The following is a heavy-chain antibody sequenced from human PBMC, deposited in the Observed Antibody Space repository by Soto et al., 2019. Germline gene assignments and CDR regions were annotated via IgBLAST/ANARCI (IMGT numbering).Heavy chain of an antibody. CDR1: GGSISSYY. CDR3: VRSLQRGWYRGRDYFDY. V-gene: IGHV4-59*08. D-gene: IGHD6-19*01. Sequence: SETLSLTCTVSGGSISSYYWSWIRQPPGKGLEWIGYIYYSGSTNYNPSLKSRVTISVDTSKNQFSLKLSSVTAADTAVYYCVRSLQRGWYRGRDYFDYWGQGTLVTVSS. CDR2: IYYSGST. J-gene: IGHJ4*02.